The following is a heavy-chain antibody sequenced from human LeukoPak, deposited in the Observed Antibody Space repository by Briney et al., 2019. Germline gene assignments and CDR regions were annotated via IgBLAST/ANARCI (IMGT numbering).Heavy chain of an antibody. Sequence: GGSLRLSCVGSGFTFSSCAMIWVRQTPGKGLEWVSVISGTDGTTYDADSVKGRFTISRDNSKNTLYLQMNSLRAEDTAVYYCVKSPLNLGYCSGRSCHYFDYWGQGTLVTVSS. CDR1: GFTFSSCA. CDR3: VKSPLNLGYCSGRSCHYFDY. J-gene: IGHJ4*02. CDR2: ISGTDGTT. V-gene: IGHV3-23*01. D-gene: IGHD2-15*01.